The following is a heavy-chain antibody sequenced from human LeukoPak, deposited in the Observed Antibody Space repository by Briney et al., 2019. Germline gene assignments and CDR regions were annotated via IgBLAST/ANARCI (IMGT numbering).Heavy chain of an antibody. CDR3: ARETYYDFWSGYYSWFDP. Sequence: PGRSLRLSCAASGFTFSSYAMHWVRQAPGKGLEWVAVISYDGSSKYYADSVKGRFTISRDNSKNTLYLQMNSLRAEDTAVYYCARETYYDFWSGYYSWFDPWGQGTLVTVSS. D-gene: IGHD3-3*01. CDR1: GFTFSSYA. V-gene: IGHV3-30-3*01. CDR2: ISYDGSSK. J-gene: IGHJ5*02.